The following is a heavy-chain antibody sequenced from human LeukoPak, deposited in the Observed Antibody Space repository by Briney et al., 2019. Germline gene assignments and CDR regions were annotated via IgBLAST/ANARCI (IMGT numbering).Heavy chain of an antibody. D-gene: IGHD1-14*01. V-gene: IGHV3-21*06. CDR1: GLSFSTPV. CDR3: ATATNGRHYDY. CDR2: IGPTGSDR. J-gene: IGHJ4*02. Sequence: GGSLTHSCSVSGLSFSTPVLHWLRPPPAKGLEGVASIGPTGSDRYNADSIKGRFTISRDNANNFLYLQMNSLRAEDTAVYYCATATNGRHYDYWGQG.